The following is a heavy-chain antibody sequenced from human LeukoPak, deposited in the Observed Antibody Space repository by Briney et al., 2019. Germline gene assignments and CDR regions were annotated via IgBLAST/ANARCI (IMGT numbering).Heavy chain of an antibody. J-gene: IGHJ4*02. Sequence: PSETLSLTCTVSGGSISSSSYYWGWIRQPPGKGLEWIGNIYYSGSTYYNPSLESRVTISLDTSKNQFSLKLSSVTAADTAVYYCARDVLAAPGTFDYWGQGALVTVSS. CDR3: ARDVLAAPGTFDY. V-gene: IGHV4-39*07. CDR1: GGSISSSSYY. CDR2: IYYSGST. D-gene: IGHD6-13*01.